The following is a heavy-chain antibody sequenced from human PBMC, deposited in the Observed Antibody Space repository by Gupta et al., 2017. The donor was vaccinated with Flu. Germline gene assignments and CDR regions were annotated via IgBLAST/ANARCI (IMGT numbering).Heavy chain of an antibody. J-gene: IGHJ5*02. D-gene: IGHD6-6*01. V-gene: IGHV4-34*01. CDR1: GGSLSGYF. CDR3: AGGGLAARLGKNWFDP. CDR2: INHGGST. Sequence: QVQLQQGGAGLLKPSETLSLTCAVYGGSLSGYFCSWIRQPPGKGLEWIGEINHGGSTSYNPSLKSRVTLSFGTSKNQFSLNLQSVTAAETAVYYCAGGGLAARLGKNWFDPWGQGTLVTVSS.